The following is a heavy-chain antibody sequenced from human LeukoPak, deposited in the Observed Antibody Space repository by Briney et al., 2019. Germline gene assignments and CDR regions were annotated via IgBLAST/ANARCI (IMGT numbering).Heavy chain of an antibody. CDR1: GGSFSGYY. Sequence: PSETLSLTCAVYGGSFSGYYWSWIRQPPGKGLEWIGEINHSGSTNYNPSLKSRVTISVDTPKNQFSLKLSSVTAADTAVYYCARGHGYSSGWYIDYWGQGTLVTVSS. CDR3: ARGHGYSSGWYIDY. V-gene: IGHV4-34*01. J-gene: IGHJ4*02. D-gene: IGHD6-19*01. CDR2: INHSGST.